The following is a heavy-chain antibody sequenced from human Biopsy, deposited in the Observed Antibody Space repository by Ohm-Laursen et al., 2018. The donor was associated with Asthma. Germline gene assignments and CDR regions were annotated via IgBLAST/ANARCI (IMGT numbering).Heavy chain of an antibody. CDR1: GGSITSSSYY. CDR2: MYHSGSP. Sequence: SETLSLTCTVSGGSITSSSYYWGGIRQPPGKGMEWIGSMYHSGSPYYHPSLKSRATISVDTSKNQLSLKMSSVTAADTAVYFCVRHQYSSSWSTFDYWGQGALVTVSS. D-gene: IGHD3-22*01. CDR3: VRHQYSSSWSTFDY. J-gene: IGHJ4*02. V-gene: IGHV4-39*01.